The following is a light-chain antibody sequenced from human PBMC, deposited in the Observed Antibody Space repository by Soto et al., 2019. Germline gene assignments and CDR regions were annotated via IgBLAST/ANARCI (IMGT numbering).Light chain of an antibody. CDR2: GAS. J-gene: IGKJ1*01. CDR1: QSVSSSY. V-gene: IGKV3-20*01. Sequence: EIVLTQSPGTLSLSPGERATLSCRASQSVSSSYLVWYQQKPGQAPRLHIYGASSRATGIPDRFSGSGSGTDFTLTISRLEPEDFAVYYCQQHDSSPWTFGQGTKVEIK. CDR3: QQHDSSPWT.